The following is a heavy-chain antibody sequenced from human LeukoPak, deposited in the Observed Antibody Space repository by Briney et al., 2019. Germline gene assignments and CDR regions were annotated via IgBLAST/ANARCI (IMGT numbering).Heavy chain of an antibody. Sequence: SETLSLTCTVSGGSISSYYWSWIRQPPGKGLEWIGYIDYSGSTNYNPSLKSRVTISVDTSKNQFSLKLSSVTAADTAVYYCARDIRPGLAVAGMFDPWGQGTLVTVSS. D-gene: IGHD6-19*01. CDR3: ARDIRPGLAVAGMFDP. V-gene: IGHV4-59*12. CDR2: IDYSGST. CDR1: GGSISSYY. J-gene: IGHJ5*02.